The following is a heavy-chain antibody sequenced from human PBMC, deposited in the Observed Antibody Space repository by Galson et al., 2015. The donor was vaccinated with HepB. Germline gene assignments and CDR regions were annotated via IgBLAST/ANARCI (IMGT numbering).Heavy chain of an antibody. CDR3: AREVNVPTPTEDAFDV. V-gene: IGHV4-31*03. Sequence: LSLTCTVSGGSITTKNYFWGWIRQHPEKGLEWIGYIYSGGGAYYSPSLKSRATISVDTSENQFSLNLNSVTAADTAVYYCAREVNVPTPTEDAFDVWGRGIMVTVSS. CDR1: GGSITTKNYF. D-gene: IGHD2-15*01. CDR2: IYSGGGA. J-gene: IGHJ3*01.